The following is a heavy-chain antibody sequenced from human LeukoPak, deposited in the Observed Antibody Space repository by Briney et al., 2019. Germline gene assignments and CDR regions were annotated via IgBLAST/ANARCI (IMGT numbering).Heavy chain of an antibody. J-gene: IGHJ4*02. CDR1: GGTFTSSA. D-gene: IGHD1-1*01. Sequence: GSSVKVSCKASGGTFTSSAINWVRQAPGQGLEWMGNIIPIFGTTNFARKFQGRLTFTADKSTTTAYMDLSSLRPEDTALYHCARGDWNGAHRMDYWGQGTLVTVSS. CDR2: IIPIFGTT. CDR3: ARGDWNGAHRMDY. V-gene: IGHV1-69*06.